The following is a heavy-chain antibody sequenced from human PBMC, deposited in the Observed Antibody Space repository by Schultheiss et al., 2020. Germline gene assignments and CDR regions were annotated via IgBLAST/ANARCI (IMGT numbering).Heavy chain of an antibody. D-gene: IGHD3-10*01. Sequence: ESLKISCTVSGGSISSYYWSWIRQPPGKGLEWIGYIYYSGSTNYNPSLKSRVTISVDTSKNQFSLKLSSVTAADTAVYYCARKTYYYGSGSYWEDYWGQGTLVTVSS. J-gene: IGHJ4*02. CDR1: GGSISSYY. CDR3: ARKTYYYGSGSYWEDY. CDR2: IYYSGST. V-gene: IGHV4-59*01.